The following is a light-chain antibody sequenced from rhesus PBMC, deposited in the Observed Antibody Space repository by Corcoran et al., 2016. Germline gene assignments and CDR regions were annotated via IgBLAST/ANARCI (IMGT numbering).Light chain of an antibody. CDR2: DVS. Sequence: QAALTQPRSVSGSPGQSVTIPCTGTSSDIGGYDYVSWYQQRPGPGPKLFIYDVSQRPSGVSDRFTGSKSGNTASLTISGLQAEDEADYYCASYADTNTFIFGAGTRLTVL. CDR1: SSDIGGYDY. J-gene: IGLJ1*01. CDR3: ASYADTNTFI. V-gene: IGLV2-32*02.